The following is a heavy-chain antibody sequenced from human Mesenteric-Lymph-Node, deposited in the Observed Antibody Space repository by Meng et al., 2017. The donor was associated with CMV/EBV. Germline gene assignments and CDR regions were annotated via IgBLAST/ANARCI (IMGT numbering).Heavy chain of an antibody. CDR1: GMTFSSET. Sequence: GGSLRLSCAVSGMTFSSETMIWVRQAPGKGLEWLALISYDGFNKYYADSVKGRFTISRDNPKNTLNMHLNSLRPEDTATYYCARGGIVVQIAIGDLWGQGTLVTVSS. D-gene: IGHD2-21*01. CDR3: ARGGIVVQIAIGDL. J-gene: IGHJ5*02. CDR2: ISYDGFNK. V-gene: IGHV3-30*04.